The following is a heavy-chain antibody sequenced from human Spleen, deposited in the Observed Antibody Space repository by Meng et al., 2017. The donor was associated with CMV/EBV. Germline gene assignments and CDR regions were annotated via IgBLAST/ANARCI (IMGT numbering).Heavy chain of an antibody. CDR3: ARVLTIFGVVIIPDWFDP. D-gene: IGHD3-3*01. CDR2: IYYSGST. V-gene: IGHV4-30-4*08. CDR1: GDSVSSYY. J-gene: IGHJ5*02. Sequence: SETLSLTCSVSGDSVSSYYWSWIRQPPGKALEWIGYIYYSGSTYYNLSLKSRVTISVDTSKNQFSLKLSSVTAADTAVYYCARVLTIFGVVIIPDWFDPWGQGTLVTVSS.